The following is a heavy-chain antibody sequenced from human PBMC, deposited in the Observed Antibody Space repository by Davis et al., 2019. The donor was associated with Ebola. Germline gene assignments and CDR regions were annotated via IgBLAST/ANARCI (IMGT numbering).Heavy chain of an antibody. J-gene: IGHJ5*02. V-gene: IGHV1-8*01. CDR3: ARGPYSSGWSDWFDP. D-gene: IGHD6-19*01. CDR1: GYTFTSYD. Sequence: AASVQVSCKASGYTFTSYDINWVRQATGQGLEWMGWMNPNSGNTGYAQKFQGRVTMTRNTSISTAYMELSSLRSEDTAVYYCARGPYSSGWSDWFDPWGQGTLVTVSS. CDR2: MNPNSGNT.